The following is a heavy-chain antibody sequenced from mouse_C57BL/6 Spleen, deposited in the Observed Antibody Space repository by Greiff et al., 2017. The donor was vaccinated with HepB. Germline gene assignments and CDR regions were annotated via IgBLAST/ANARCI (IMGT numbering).Heavy chain of an antibody. CDR2: IWWDDDK. V-gene: IGHV8-8*01. D-gene: IGHD2-5*01. CDR3: ARISYYSNYLFYAMDY. J-gene: IGHJ4*01. Sequence: QVTLKVSGPGILQPSQTLSLTCSFSGFSLSTFGMGVGWIRQPSGKGLEWLAHIWWDDDKYYNPALKSRLTISKDTSKNQVFLKIANVDTADTATYYCARISYYSNYLFYAMDYWGQGTSVTVSS. CDR1: GFSLSTFGMG.